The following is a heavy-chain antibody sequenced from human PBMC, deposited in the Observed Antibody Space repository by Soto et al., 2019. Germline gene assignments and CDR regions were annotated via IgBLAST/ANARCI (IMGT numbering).Heavy chain of an antibody. J-gene: IGHJ4*02. Sequence: DVQLVESGGGFVQPGGSLRVSCAASGFTFSSYTMGWVRQAPGKGLEWVSSVSGRGANTYYADSVKGRFTISRDNSKNTLYLQMNSLRGEDTAVYYCAKDRGGFANGWEYFDFWGQGTLVIVPS. CDR1: GFTFSSYT. CDR3: AKDRGGFANGWEYFDF. V-gene: IGHV3-23*04. D-gene: IGHD6-19*01. CDR2: VSGRGANT.